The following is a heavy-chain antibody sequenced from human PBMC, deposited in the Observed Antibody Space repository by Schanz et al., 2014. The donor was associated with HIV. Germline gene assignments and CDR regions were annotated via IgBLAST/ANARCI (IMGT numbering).Heavy chain of an antibody. CDR3: VRGDTVFEY. J-gene: IGHJ4*02. V-gene: IGHV3-33*01. CDR2: IWYDGSIK. CDR1: GFIFSSYG. Sequence: QVQLVESGGGVVQPGRSLRLSCAASGFIFSSYGIHWVRQAPGKGLEWVAVIWYDGSIKYYADSVKGRFTISRDNAKNSLYLQMNSLRFADTAVYYCVRGDTVFEYWGQGTLVTVS. D-gene: IGHD5-18*01.